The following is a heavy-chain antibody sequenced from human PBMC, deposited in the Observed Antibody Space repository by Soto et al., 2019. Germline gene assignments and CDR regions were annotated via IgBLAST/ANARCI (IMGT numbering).Heavy chain of an antibody. Sequence: EVHLVESGGGVVQPGGSLRLSCAASGFTFSEYWMHWVRQVPGKGLEWVSRIQSDGSSISYADSVKGRFTISRDNAKNTLYLQINSLRAEDTAVYFCEKFLHSGYDSEYWGQGTLVTVSA. CDR3: EKFLHSGYDSEY. V-gene: IGHV3-74*01. CDR2: IQSDGSSI. CDR1: GFTFSEYW. J-gene: IGHJ4*02. D-gene: IGHD5-12*01.